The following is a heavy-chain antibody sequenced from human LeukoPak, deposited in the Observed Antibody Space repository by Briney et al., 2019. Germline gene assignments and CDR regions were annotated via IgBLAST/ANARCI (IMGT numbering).Heavy chain of an antibody. V-gene: IGHV3-74*01. D-gene: IGHD2-15*01. J-gene: IGHJ3*02. Sequence: PGGSLILSCAVPGFPFSRHWMHWVRQAPGKGQVWVSRITSDGSSTRYADSVKGRFTISRDNAKNTMYLQMNSLRAEDTAVYYCARERYSSGPDGFDIWGQGTMVTVSS. CDR1: GFPFSRHW. CDR2: ITSDGSST. CDR3: ARERYSSGPDGFDI.